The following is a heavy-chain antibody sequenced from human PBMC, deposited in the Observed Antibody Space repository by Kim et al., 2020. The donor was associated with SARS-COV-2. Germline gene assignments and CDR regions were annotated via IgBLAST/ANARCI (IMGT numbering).Heavy chain of an antibody. CDR2: MNPNSGNT. D-gene: IGHD3-3*01. Sequence: ASVKVSCKASGYTFTSYDINWVRQATGQGLEWMGWMNPNSGNTGYAQKFQGRVTMTRNTSISTAYMELSSLRSEDTAVYYCARGRFLCTIFSYYYYMDVWGKGTTVTVSS. V-gene: IGHV1-8*01. CDR3: ARGRFLCTIFSYYYYMDV. J-gene: IGHJ6*03. CDR1: GYTFTSYD.